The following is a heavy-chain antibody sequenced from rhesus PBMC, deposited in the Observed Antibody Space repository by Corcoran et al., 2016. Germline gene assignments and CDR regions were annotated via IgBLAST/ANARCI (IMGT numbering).Heavy chain of an antibody. CDR2: ILTGYGST. D-gene: IGHD2-2*01. V-gene: IGHV1-70*01. Sequence: QEQLVQSGAEVKKPGASVKVSCKASGYIFTSYVISWLRQAPGQGFEWVGGILTGYGSTSYAQKFQGRVTITADMSTGTVYMELSRLRSEDIAVYYCAADRIWLFDYWGQGVLVTVSS. CDR1: GYIFTSYV. CDR3: AADRIWLFDY. J-gene: IGHJ4*01.